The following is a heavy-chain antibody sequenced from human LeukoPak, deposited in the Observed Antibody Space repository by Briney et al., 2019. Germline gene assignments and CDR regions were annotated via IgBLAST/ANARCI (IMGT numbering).Heavy chain of an antibody. D-gene: IGHD2-2*01. CDR3: AILGLTIVVVPAARAGPDY. J-gene: IGHJ4*02. CDR1: GFTFSSYA. Sequence: GRSLRLSCAASGFTFSSYAMHWVRQAPGKGLEWVAVISYDGSNKYYADSVKGRFTISRDNSKNTLYLQMNSLRAEDTAVYYCAILGLTIVVVPAARAGPDYWGQETLLTVSS. V-gene: IGHV3-30*01. CDR2: ISYDGSNK.